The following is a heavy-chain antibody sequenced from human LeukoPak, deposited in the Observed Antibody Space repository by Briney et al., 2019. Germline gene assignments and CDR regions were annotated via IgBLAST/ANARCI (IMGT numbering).Heavy chain of an antibody. CDR3: ARGYSGWYYYFDY. V-gene: IGHV4-38-2*02. J-gene: IGHJ4*02. Sequence: PSETLSLTCTVSGYSISSGYYWGWIRQPPGKGLEWIGSIYHSGSTYYNPSLKSRVTISVDTSKNQFSLKLSSVTAADTAVYYCARGYSGWYYYFDYWGQGTLVTVSS. D-gene: IGHD6-19*01. CDR1: GYSISSGYY. CDR2: IYHSGST.